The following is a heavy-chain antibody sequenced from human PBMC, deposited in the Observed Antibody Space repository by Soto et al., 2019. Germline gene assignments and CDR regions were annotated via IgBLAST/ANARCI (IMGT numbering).Heavy chain of an antibody. D-gene: IGHD3-22*01. Sequence: GWSLRLSCAASGFTFSSYAMNWVRQAPGKGLEWVSGISGSGGSTYYADSVKGRFTISRDNSKNTLYLQMSSLRAEDTAVYYCAKNPGYYYDSTGYHFDYWGQGTLVTVSS. CDR2: ISGSGGST. J-gene: IGHJ4*02. CDR1: GFTFSSYA. V-gene: IGHV3-23*01. CDR3: AKNPGYYYDSTGYHFDY.